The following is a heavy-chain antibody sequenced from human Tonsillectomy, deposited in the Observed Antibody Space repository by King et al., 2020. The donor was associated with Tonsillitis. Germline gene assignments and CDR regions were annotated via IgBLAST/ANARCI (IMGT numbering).Heavy chain of an antibody. CDR1: GFTFSRFW. CDR3: VCNYGYGNYFDS. J-gene: IGHJ4*02. V-gene: IGHV3-7*01. CDR2: TRQDGIER. D-gene: IGHD5-18*01. Sequence: QLVQSGGGLVQPGGSLRLSCAASGFTFSRFWMSWVCQAPGKGLEWVATTRQDGIERFYVDSVKDRFTISRDNAKNSLFLHMNSLRAEDTALYYCVCNYGYGNYFDSWGQGTLVTVSS.